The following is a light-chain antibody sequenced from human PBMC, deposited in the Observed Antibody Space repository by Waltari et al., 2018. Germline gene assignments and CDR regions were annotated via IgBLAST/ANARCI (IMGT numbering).Light chain of an antibody. CDR1: SSDVGGYNY. CDR2: NVS. J-gene: IGLJ3*02. V-gene: IGLV2-14*03. CDR3: SSYTSSNTWV. Sequence: QSALTQPASVSGSPGQSITISCTGTSSDVGGYNYVSWYQQHPDKAPKLLIYNVSKRPAVVSNRFSGSRSYNTASLTISGLQAADDGDYYCSSYTSSNTWVFGGGTKLTVL.